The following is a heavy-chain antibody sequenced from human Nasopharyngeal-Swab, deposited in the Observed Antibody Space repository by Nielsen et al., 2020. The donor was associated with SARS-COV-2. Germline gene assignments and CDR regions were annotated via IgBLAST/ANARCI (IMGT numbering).Heavy chain of an antibody. CDR1: GFTFSSYA. J-gene: IGHJ6*02. V-gene: IGHV3-23*01. D-gene: IGHD5-18*01. CDR3: AKGGGYSYYYGMDV. Sequence: GGSLRLSCAASGFTFSSYAMSWVRQAPGKGLEWVSAISGSGGSTYYADSVKGRFTISRDNSKNTLYLQMNSLRAEDTDVYYCAKGGGYSYYYGMDVWGQGTTVTVSS. CDR2: ISGSGGST.